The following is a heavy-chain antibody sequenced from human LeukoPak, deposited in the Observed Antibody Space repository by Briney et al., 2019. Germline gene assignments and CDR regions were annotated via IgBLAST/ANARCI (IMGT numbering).Heavy chain of an antibody. Sequence: SETLSLTCTVSGDSISSSYWGWMRHPAGKGLEWIGRIHTSGSTYYSPSLKSRVTMSVDTSTNQFSLKLSSVTAADTAMYYCARVRLGRGLDYWGQGTLVTVSS. CDR3: ARVRLGRGLDY. V-gene: IGHV4-4*07. J-gene: IGHJ4*02. D-gene: IGHD6-19*01. CDR2: IHTSGST. CDR1: GDSISSSY.